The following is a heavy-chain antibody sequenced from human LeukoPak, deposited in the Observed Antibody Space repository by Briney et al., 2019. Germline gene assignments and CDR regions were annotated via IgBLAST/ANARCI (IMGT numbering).Heavy chain of an antibody. D-gene: IGHD3-10*01. Sequence: PSQTLSLTCTVSGGSISSGGYYWSWIRQHPGKGLEWIGYIYYSGSTYYNPSLKSRVTISVDTSKNQFSLKLSSVTAADTAVYYCARHGGAGSRITMVRGVNPPLYYYYYMDVWGKGTTVTVSS. J-gene: IGHJ6*03. CDR1: GGSISSGGYY. CDR2: IYYSGST. CDR3: ARHGGAGSRITMVRGVNPPLYYYYYMDV. V-gene: IGHV4-31*03.